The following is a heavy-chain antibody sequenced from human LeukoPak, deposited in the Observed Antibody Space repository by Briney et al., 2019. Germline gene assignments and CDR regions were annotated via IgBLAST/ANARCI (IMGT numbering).Heavy chain of an antibody. V-gene: IGHV3-23*01. Sequence: PGGSLRLSCAASGFTFSSYAMSWVRQAPGKGLEWVSAISGSGGSTYYADSVKGRFTISRDNSKNTLYLQMNSLRAEDTAVYYCARDPIRSLWVETYFDYWGQGTLVTVSS. CDR3: ARDPIRSLWVETYFDY. CDR1: GFTFSSYA. D-gene: IGHD5-24*01. J-gene: IGHJ4*02. CDR2: ISGSGGST.